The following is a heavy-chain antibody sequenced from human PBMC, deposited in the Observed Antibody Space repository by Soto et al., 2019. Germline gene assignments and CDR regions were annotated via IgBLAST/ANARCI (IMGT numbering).Heavy chain of an antibody. CDR2: TIPISGTT. CDR1: GDVFRSYG. D-gene: IGHD2-8*01. CDR3: ARVRCFNGLCHTADYGMDV. Sequence: SVKVSCKASGDVFRSYGINWVRQAPGQGLEWMGGTIPISGTTNYAQKFQGRVAITADESTDTVYMELSRLRSEDTAVYFCARVRCFNGLCHTADYGMDVWGQGTTVTVSS. V-gene: IGHV1-69*13. J-gene: IGHJ6*02.